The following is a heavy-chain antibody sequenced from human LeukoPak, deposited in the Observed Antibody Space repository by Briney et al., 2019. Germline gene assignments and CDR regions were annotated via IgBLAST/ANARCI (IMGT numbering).Heavy chain of an antibody. V-gene: IGHV4-38-2*01. CDR2: IYHSGST. Sequence: SETLSLTCAVSRYSISSGYYWGWIRQPPGKGLEWIGSIYHSGSTYYNPSLKSRVTISVDTSINQFSLKLNSVTAADTAVYYCARLGAYYYDSAGYYYNRYFDYWGQGALVTVSS. D-gene: IGHD3-22*01. CDR1: RYSISSGYY. J-gene: IGHJ4*02. CDR3: ARLGAYYYDSAGYYYNRYFDY.